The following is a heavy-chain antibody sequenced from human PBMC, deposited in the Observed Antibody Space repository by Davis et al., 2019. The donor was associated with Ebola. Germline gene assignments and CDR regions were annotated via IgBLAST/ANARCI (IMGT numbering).Heavy chain of an antibody. CDR2: ISPDGGHQ. J-gene: IGHJ4*02. CDR1: TFTFSTYW. D-gene: IGHD6-13*01. Sequence: PGGSLRLSCAASTFTFSTYWMTWVRQLPGRGLEWVANISPDGGHQTYVDSVKGRFTISRDNSKNTLYLQMNSLRAEDTAVYYCAKGQQLDYWGQGTLVTVSS. V-gene: IGHV3-7*01. CDR3: AKGQQLDY.